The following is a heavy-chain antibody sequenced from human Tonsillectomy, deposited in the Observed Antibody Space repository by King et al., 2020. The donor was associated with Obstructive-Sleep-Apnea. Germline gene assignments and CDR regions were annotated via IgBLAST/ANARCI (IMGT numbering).Heavy chain of an antibody. Sequence: VQLQESGPGLVKPSETLSLTCTVSGGSISSYYWNWVRPPPGKGLEWIGYNSYSGSSNYNPSLKSRVTILVDTSKNHFSLKLSSVTAADTAVYWCARGYASGWTGGFDYWGQGALVTVSS. V-gene: IGHV4-59*08. J-gene: IGHJ4*02. CDR3: ARGYASGWTGGFDY. CDR1: GGSISSYY. CDR2: NSYSGSS. D-gene: IGHD6-19*01.